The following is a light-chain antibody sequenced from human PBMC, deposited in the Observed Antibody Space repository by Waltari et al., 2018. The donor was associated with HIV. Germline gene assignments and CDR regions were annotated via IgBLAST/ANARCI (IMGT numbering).Light chain of an antibody. J-gene: IGLJ3*02. Sequence: QSALTQPASVSGSPGQSITISSTATSTDIGGLYYVSWYQQHPGKAPKLIISDVNARPSGISDRFSGSKSGNTASLTISGLQPEDEAYYHCSSYASSSALLFGGGTKLTVV. V-gene: IGLV2-14*03. CDR3: SSYASSSALL. CDR1: STDIGGLYY. CDR2: DVN.